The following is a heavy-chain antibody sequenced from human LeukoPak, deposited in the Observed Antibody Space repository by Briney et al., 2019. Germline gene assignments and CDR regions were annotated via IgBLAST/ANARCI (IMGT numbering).Heavy chain of an antibody. CDR1: GFTLSSYA. V-gene: IGHV3-30*04. Sequence: GRSLRLSCAASGFTLSSYAMHWVRPAPGKGLGWVAVISYDGSNKYYADSVKGRFTISRDNSKNTLYLQMNSLRAEDTAVYYCAIRSRDGYIDYWGQGTLVTVSS. D-gene: IGHD5-24*01. J-gene: IGHJ4*02. CDR2: ISYDGSNK. CDR3: AIRSRDGYIDY.